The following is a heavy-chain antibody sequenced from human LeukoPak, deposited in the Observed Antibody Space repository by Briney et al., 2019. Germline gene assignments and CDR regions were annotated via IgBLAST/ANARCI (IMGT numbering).Heavy chain of an antibody. D-gene: IGHD2-21*01. J-gene: IGHJ2*01. V-gene: IGHV3-74*01. CDR1: GFTFSSYW. CDR3: VRDVAGYFDL. Sequence: PGGSLRLSCAASGFTFSSYWMHWVRQAPGKGLVWVSRINSEGTSTSYADSVKGRFTISRDNAENTVYLQMNSLRAEDTAVYYCVRDVAGYFDLWGRDNMVTVSS. CDR2: INSEGTST.